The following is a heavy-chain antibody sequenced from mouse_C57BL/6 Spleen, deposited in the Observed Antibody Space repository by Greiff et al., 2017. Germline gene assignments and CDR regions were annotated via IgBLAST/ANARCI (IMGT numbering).Heavy chain of an antibody. CDR3: APLGYYGKGFDY. V-gene: IGHV1-26*01. D-gene: IGHD2-1*01. CDR1: GYTFTDYY. J-gene: IGHJ2*01. Sequence: EVQLQQSGPELVKPGASVKISCKASGYTFTDYYMNWVKQSHGKSLEWIGDINPNNGGTSYNQKFKGKATLTVVKSSSTAYMELRSLTSEDSAVYYWAPLGYYGKGFDYWGQGTTLTVSS. CDR2: INPNNGGT.